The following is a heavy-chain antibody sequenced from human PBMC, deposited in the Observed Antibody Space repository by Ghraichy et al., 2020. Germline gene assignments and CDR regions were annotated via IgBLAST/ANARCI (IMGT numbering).Heavy chain of an antibody. CDR3: ARTVPAATAFDI. Sequence: SETLSLTCTVSGGSISSYYWSWIRQPPGKGLEWIGYIYYSGSTNYNPSLKSRVTISVDTSKNQFSLKLSSVTAADTAVYYCARTVPAATAFDIWGQGTMVTVSS. CDR1: GGSISSYY. J-gene: IGHJ3*02. CDR2: IYYSGST. D-gene: IGHD2-2*01. V-gene: IGHV4-59*01.